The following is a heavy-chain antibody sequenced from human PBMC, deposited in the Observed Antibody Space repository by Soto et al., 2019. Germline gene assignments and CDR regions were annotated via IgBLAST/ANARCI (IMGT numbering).Heavy chain of an antibody. D-gene: IGHD3-10*01. CDR1: GYSFTIYC. J-gene: IGHJ6*02. V-gene: IGHV5-10-1*01. Sequence: GKSLKISGTGSGYSFTIYCISWVLQMPWKGLEWMGRIDPSDAYTDYSPSFQGHVTISADNSISTAYLQCSSLKASDTDMYFCARRGDSEIYGFPSDYYYHGMDVWGQGTTVTVSS. CDR2: IDPSDAYT. CDR3: ARRGDSEIYGFPSDYYYHGMDV.